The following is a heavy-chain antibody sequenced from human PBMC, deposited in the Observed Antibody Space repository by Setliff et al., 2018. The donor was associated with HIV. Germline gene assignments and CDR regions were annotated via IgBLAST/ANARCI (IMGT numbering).Heavy chain of an antibody. CDR2: IYYSGTT. CDR3: ARQFPPYHSGAHYSDL. V-gene: IGHV4-39*07. CDR1: GGSIRSSHYY. Sequence: SETLSLTCTVSGGSIRSSHYYWDWIRQPPGKGLEWIGSIYYSGTTYYSPSLKSRVTISVDSSKNQFSLKLTSVTAADAAIYYCARQFPPYHSGAHYSDLWSQGTLVTV. J-gene: IGHJ5*02. D-gene: IGHD6-19*01.